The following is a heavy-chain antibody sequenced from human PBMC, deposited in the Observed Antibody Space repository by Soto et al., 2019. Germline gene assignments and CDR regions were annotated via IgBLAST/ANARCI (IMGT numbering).Heavy chain of an antibody. V-gene: IGHV4-28*01. D-gene: IGHD1-26*01. CDR2: IYYSGTT. CDR1: AYSISSSNW. Sequence: PSETLSLTCAVSAYSISSSNWWGWIRQPPGKGLEWIGYIYYSGTTYYNPSLKSRVTMSVDTSKNQFSLKLTSVTAVDTAVYYCARREIQGPIDYWGQGTLVTSPQ. J-gene: IGHJ4*02. CDR3: ARREIQGPIDY.